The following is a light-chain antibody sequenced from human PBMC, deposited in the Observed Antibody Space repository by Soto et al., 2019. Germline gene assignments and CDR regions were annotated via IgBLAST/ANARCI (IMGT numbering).Light chain of an antibody. Sequence: PGEGATLSCRASQSVRNYLAWYQQKPGQAPRLLIYDAFKRATGIPARFSGSGSGTDFTLTISRLQPEDFAVYYCQQRTNWLTFGGGTKVEIK. CDR2: DAF. J-gene: IGKJ4*01. CDR3: QQRTNWLT. CDR1: QSVRNY. V-gene: IGKV3-11*01.